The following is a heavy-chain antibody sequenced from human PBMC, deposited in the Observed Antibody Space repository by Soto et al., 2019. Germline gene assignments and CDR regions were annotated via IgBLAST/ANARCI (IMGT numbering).Heavy chain of an antibody. CDR2: ISPYNGNT. CDR1: GFSFTTYG. Sequence: QIQLVQSGAEVKKPGASVNVSCKTSGFSFTTYGVNWVRQAPGQGLEWVGWISPYNGNTYYAQRLQGRVTMTTDTSTSTADMELRSLRYDDTAVYYCARYELKRPFDYWGQGTLVTVSS. J-gene: IGHJ4*02. V-gene: IGHV1-18*01. D-gene: IGHD1-1*01. CDR3: ARYELKRPFDY.